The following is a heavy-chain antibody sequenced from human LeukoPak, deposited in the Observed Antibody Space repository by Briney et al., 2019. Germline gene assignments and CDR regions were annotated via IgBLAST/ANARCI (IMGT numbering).Heavy chain of an antibody. J-gene: IGHJ4*02. D-gene: IGHD2-2*01. CDR3: ARKGRVVPAASFDY. V-gene: IGHV3-30*04. CDR1: RFTFSSYA. CDR2: ISYDGSNK. Sequence: GGSLRLSCAASRFTFSSYAMHWVRQAPGKGLEWVAVISYDGSNKYYADSVKGRFTISRDNSKNTLYLQMNSLRAEDTAVYYCARKGRVVPAASFDYWGQGTLVTVSS.